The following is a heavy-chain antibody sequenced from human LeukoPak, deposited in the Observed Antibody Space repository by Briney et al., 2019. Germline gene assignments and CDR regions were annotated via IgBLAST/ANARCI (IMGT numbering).Heavy chain of an antibody. V-gene: IGHV3-23*01. CDR1: GFTFSSYA. D-gene: IGHD3-10*01. Sequence: PGGSLRLSCAASGFTFSSYAMSWVRQAPGKGLEWVSGISGSGGSTYYADSVKGRFTNSRDNSKNTLFLQMDSLRAEDTAVYYCARAKMVRGVLDAFDIWGQGTMVTVSS. J-gene: IGHJ3*02. CDR3: ARAKMVRGVLDAFDI. CDR2: ISGSGGST.